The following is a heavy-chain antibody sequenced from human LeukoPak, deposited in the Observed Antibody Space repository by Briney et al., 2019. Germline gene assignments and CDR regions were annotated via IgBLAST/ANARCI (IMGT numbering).Heavy chain of an antibody. J-gene: IGHJ4*02. Sequence: GGYLRLSCAASGYTLSSYAKNWVREAPGKGLEWVSAISGSGGSTDYVDSVKGRFTISRDNSKNTLYLQMNSLRAEDTAVYYCAKGPYGSGTYYFDYWGQGTLVTVSS. CDR1: GYTLSSYA. CDR3: AKGPYGSGTYYFDY. D-gene: IGHD3-10*01. CDR2: ISGSGGST. V-gene: IGHV3-23*01.